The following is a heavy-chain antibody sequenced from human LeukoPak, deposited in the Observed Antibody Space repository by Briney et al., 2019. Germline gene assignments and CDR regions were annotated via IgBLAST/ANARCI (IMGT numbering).Heavy chain of an antibody. J-gene: IGHJ4*02. CDR1: GGSISSYY. D-gene: IGHD2-2*01. CDR2: IYYSGST. V-gene: IGHV4-59*01. Sequence: SETLSLTCTVSGGSISSYYWSWIRQPPGKGLEWIGYIYYSGSTNYNPSLKSRVTISVDASKNRFSLKLSSVTAADTAVYYCARVLGRVPAVDYWGQGTLVTVSS. CDR3: ARVLGRVPAVDY.